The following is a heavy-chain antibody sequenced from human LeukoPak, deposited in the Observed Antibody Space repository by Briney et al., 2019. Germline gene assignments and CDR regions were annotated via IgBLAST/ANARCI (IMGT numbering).Heavy chain of an antibody. CDR2: IYHSGST. J-gene: IGHJ4*02. V-gene: IGHV4-30-2*01. CDR1: GGSISSGGYY. Sequence: PSETLSLTCTVSGGSISSGGYYWSWIRQPPGKGLEWIGYIYHSGSTYYNPSLKSRVTISVDTSKSQFSLKLSSVTAADTAVYYCAGGVYSSGYVDYWGREPWSPSPQ. D-gene: IGHD6-19*01. CDR3: AGGVYSSGYVDY.